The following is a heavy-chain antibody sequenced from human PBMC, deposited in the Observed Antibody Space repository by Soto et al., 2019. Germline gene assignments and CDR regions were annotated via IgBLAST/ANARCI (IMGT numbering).Heavy chain of an antibody. CDR2: IYYSGNT. Sequence: SETLSLTCAVSGGPISSADYSWSWIRQPPGKGLEWIGSIYYSGNTNYNPSLNSRVTISVDTSKNQFSLRLSSVTAADTAVYYCARVSGSYYHVYYFDYWGQGTLVTVSS. V-gene: IGHV4-61*08. J-gene: IGHJ4*02. D-gene: IGHD1-26*01. CDR3: ARVSGSYYHVYYFDY. CDR1: GGPISSADYS.